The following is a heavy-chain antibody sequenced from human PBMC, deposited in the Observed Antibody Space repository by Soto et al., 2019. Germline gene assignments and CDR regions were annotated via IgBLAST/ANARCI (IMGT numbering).Heavy chain of an antibody. CDR3: ARGSSSYYDYGMDV. CDR1: GDSISRGGYS. V-gene: IGHV4-30-2*01. D-gene: IGHD6-6*01. Sequence: LSLTCAVSGDSISRGGYSWTWIRQPPGKALEWIGNIYDSGSTSYNPSLKSRVTMSVDTSKNQFSLRLTSVTAADTAVYFCARGSSSYYDYGMDVWGQGTTVTVSS. J-gene: IGHJ6*02. CDR2: IYDSGST.